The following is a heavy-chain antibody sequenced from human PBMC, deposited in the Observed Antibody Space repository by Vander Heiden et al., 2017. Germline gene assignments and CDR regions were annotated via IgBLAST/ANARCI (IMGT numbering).Heavy chain of an antibody. CDR3: AKDPRYYDYVWGTSPY. CDR2: ISGSGGST. V-gene: IGHV3-23*01. J-gene: IGHJ4*01. Sequence: EVQLLESGGGLVQPGGSLRLSCAASGFPFSSVAMRWVRQAPGKGLEWVSAISGSGGSTYYADSVKGRFTISRDNSKNTLYLQMNSLRAEDTAVYYCAKDPRYYDYVWGTSPYWGQGTLVTVSS. D-gene: IGHD3-16*01. CDR1: GFPFSSVA.